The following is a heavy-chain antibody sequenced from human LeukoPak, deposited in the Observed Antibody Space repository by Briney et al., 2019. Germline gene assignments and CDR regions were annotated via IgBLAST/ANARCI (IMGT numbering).Heavy chain of an antibody. V-gene: IGHV4-4*07. J-gene: IGHJ4*02. CDR2: IYTSGYT. D-gene: IGHD6-19*01. CDR1: GDSLSSSF. Sequence: PSETLSLTCTVSGDSLSSSFWSWIRQPAGKGLEWIGRIYTSGYTNYNPSLKSRVTISVETSKNQFSLNLSSVTAADTAVYYCARGRLARSPYFDYWGQGTLVTVSS. CDR3: ARGRLARSPYFDY.